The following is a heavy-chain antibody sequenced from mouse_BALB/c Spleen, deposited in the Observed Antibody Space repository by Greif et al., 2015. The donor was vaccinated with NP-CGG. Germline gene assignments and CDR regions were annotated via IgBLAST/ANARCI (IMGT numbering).Heavy chain of an antibody. CDR3: ARGNWDGY. CDR2: IRNKANGYTT. J-gene: IGHJ2*01. Sequence: EVMLVESGGGLVQPGGSLRLSCATSGFTFTDYYMSWVRQPPGKALEWLGFIRNKANGYTTEYSASVKGRFTISRDNSQSILYLQMNTLRAEDSVTYYCARGNWDGYWGQGTTLTVSS. D-gene: IGHD4-1*01. CDR1: GFTFTDYY. V-gene: IGHV7-3*02.